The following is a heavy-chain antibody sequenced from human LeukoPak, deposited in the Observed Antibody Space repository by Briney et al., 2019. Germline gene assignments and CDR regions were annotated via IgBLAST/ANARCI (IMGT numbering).Heavy chain of an antibody. CDR2: ISGSGGST. J-gene: IGHJ4*02. CDR3: AGRGSGSYFDY. V-gene: IGHV3-23*01. D-gene: IGHD3-10*01. Sequence: GVLRLSCAASGFTFSTYGMSWVRQAPGKGLEWVSGISGSGGSTYYADSVKGRFTISRDNSKTTLYLQMNSLRAEDTAVYYCAGRGSGSYFDYWGQGTLVTVSS. CDR1: GFTFSTYG.